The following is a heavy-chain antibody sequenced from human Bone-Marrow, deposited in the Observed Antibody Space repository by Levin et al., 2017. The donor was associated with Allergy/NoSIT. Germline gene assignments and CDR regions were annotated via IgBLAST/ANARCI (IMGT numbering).Heavy chain of an antibody. J-gene: IGHJ6*02. CDR1: GFTFSVNW. CDR2: INSDGSNT. Sequence: GGSLRLSCAASGFTFSVNWMHWVRQAPGSGLVWVSCINSDGSNTDYADSVKGRFTISRDNAKNTLYLQMNSLRAEDTAVYYCVREETTLTHFGMDVWGQGTTVTVSS. CDR3: VREETTLTHFGMDV. D-gene: IGHD4-17*01. V-gene: IGHV3-74*01.